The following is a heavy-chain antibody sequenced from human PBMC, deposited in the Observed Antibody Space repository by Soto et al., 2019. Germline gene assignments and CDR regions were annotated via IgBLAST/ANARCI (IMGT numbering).Heavy chain of an antibody. CDR3: ARLRGQLRTSTFDY. Sequence: PGGSLKISCKGPGYSVTSYWIVWVRQMPGKGLEWMGIIYPSDSDTRYSPSFQGQVTISADKSINTAYLQWSSLKASDTAMYYCARLRGQLRTSTFDYWGQGTLVTVSS. D-gene: IGHD2-2*01. V-gene: IGHV5-51*01. CDR1: GYSVTSYW. J-gene: IGHJ4*02. CDR2: IYPSDSDT.